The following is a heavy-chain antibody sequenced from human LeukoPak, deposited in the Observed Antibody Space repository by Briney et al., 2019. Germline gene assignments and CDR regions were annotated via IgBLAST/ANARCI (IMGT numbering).Heavy chain of an antibody. Sequence: PGGSLRLSCAASGFTFTSYWIGWVRQMPGKGLEWMGIIYPGDSSARYSPSFQGQVTISADKSITTAYLQWNSLKASDTAMYYCARGLSLDWLLILDYWGQGTLVTVSS. CDR2: IYPGDSSA. CDR1: GFTFTSYW. D-gene: IGHD3-9*01. V-gene: IGHV5-51*01. CDR3: ARGLSLDWLLILDY. J-gene: IGHJ4*02.